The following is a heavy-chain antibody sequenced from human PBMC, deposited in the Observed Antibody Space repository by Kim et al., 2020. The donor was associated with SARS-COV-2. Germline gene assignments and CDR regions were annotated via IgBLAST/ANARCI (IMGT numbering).Heavy chain of an antibody. V-gene: IGHV3-48*04. Sequence: SSIISYADSVKGRLTISRDNAKNSLYLQMNSLRGEDTAVYYCARASGMDVWGQGTTVTVSS. CDR3: ARASGMDV. CDR2: SSII. J-gene: IGHJ6*02.